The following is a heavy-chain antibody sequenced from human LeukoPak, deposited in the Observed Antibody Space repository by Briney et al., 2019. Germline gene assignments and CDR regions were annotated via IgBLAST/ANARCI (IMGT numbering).Heavy chain of an antibody. CDR1: GDSMSTYY. Sequence: PSETLSLTCTVSGDSMSTYYWSWIRQPARKGLEWIGRMYTSGSTNYNPSLKSRVTMSLDLSKNQFSLKLSSVTAADTAVYYCARDYTGGWNDYWGQGTLVIVSS. CDR3: ARDYTGGWNDY. D-gene: IGHD7-27*01. CDR2: MYTSGST. V-gene: IGHV4-4*07. J-gene: IGHJ4*02.